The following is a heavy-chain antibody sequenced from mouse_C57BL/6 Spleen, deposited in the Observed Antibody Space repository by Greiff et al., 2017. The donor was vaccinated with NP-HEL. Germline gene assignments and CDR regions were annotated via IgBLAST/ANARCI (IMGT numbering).Heavy chain of an antibody. J-gene: IGHJ2*01. V-gene: IGHV1-52*01. D-gene: IGHD1-1*02. CDR3: AREGRYYGVDY. Sequence: QVQLQQSGAELVRPGSSVKLSCKASGYTFTSYWMHWVKQRPIQGLEWIGNIDPSDSETHYNQKFKDKATLTVDKSSSTAYMQLSSLTSEDSAVYYCAREGRYYGVDYWGQGTTLTVSS. CDR1: GYTFTSYW. CDR2: IDPSDSET.